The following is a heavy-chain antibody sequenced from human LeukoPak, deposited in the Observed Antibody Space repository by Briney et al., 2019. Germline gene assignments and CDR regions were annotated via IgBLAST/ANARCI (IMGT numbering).Heavy chain of an antibody. J-gene: IGHJ4*02. CDR1: GFTFSSYE. D-gene: IGHD2-2*01. CDR2: ISGSGGNT. V-gene: IGHV3-23*01. CDR3: AKSGSPVIPAASFDY. Sequence: PGGSLRLSCAASGFTFSSYEMNWVRQAPGKGLEWVSAISGSGGNTYYADSVKGRFTISRDNSKNTLYLQMNSLRAEDTAVYYCAKSGSPVIPAASFDYWGQGTLVTVSS.